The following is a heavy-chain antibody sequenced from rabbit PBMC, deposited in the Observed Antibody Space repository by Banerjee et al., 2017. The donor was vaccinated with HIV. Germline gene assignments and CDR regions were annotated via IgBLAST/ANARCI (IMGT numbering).Heavy chain of an antibody. V-gene: IGHV1S40*01. D-gene: IGHD2-1*01. Sequence: QSLEESGGDLVKPGASLTLTCTASGIDFSYYYYMCWVRQAPGKGLEWIGCIGAGSGTTYYASWAKGRFTISKTSSTTVTLQMTSLTAADTATYFCARGGYDENYFNLWGQGTLVTVS. CDR3: ARGGYDENYFNL. CDR2: IGAGSGTT. CDR1: GIDFSYYYY. J-gene: IGHJ4*01.